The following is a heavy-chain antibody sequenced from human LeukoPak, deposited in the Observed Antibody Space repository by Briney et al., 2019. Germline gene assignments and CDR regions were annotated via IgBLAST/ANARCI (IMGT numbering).Heavy chain of an antibody. Sequence: PSETLSLTCTVSGGSMTSHYWSWIRQPPGKGLEYIGHIYYSGRTYYKPSLQSRVTISVDTSKNHFPLRLTSVTAADTAVYYCARLLDNDSSGYPDTFDVWGQGTMVTVSS. D-gene: IGHD3-22*01. CDR1: GGSMTSHY. J-gene: IGHJ3*01. V-gene: IGHV4-59*11. CDR3: ARLLDNDSSGYPDTFDV. CDR2: IYYSGRT.